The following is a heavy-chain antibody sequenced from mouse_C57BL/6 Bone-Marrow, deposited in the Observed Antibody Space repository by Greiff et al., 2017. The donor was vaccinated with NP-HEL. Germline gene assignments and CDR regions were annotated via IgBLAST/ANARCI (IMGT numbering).Heavy chain of an antibody. Sequence: QVQLQQSGAELVRPGASVKLSCKASGYTFTDYYINWVKQRPGQGLEWIARIYPGSGNTYYNEKFKGKATLTAEKSSSTAYMQLSSLTSEDSAVYFCAPGNPPMDYWGQGTSVTVSS. CDR2: IYPGSGNT. V-gene: IGHV1-76*01. CDR1: GYTFTDYY. J-gene: IGHJ4*01. CDR3: APGNPPMDY. D-gene: IGHD2-1*01.